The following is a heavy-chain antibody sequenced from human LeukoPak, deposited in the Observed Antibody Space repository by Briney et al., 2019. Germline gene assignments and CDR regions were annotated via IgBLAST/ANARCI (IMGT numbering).Heavy chain of an antibody. CDR1: GGSIISYY. V-gene: IGHV4-59*01. J-gene: IGHJ3*02. CDR2: IYYSGST. D-gene: IGHD3-22*01. CDR3: ARGGYYYDSSGYWGAFDI. Sequence: PSETLSLTCTVSGGSIISYYWSWIRQPPGKGLEWIGYIYYSGSTNYNPSLKSRVTISLDTSKNQFSLRLNSVTAADTAVYYCARGGYYYDSSGYWGAFDIWGQGTMVTVSS.